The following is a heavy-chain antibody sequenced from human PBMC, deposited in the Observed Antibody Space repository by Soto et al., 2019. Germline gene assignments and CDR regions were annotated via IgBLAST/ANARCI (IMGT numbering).Heavy chain of an antibody. CDR2: IIPIFGTA. CDR3: ARHPVSGSYAYYYGMDV. J-gene: IGHJ6*02. V-gene: IGHV1-69*12. D-gene: IGHD1-26*01. Sequence: QVQLVQSGAEVKKPGSSVKVSCKASGGTFSSYAISWVRQAPGQGLEWMGGIIPIFGTANYAQKFQGRVTTTADEYTSTAYMEVSSRRSEDTAVYYCARHPVSGSYAYYYGMDVWGQGTTVTVSS. CDR1: GGTFSSYA.